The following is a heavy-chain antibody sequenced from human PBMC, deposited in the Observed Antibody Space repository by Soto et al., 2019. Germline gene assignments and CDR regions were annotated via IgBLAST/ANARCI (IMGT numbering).Heavy chain of an antibody. J-gene: IGHJ3*02. CDR2: ISAYNGNT. Sequence: QVQLVQSGAEVKKPGASVKVSCKASGYTFTSYGISWVRQAPGQGLEWMGWISAYNGNTNYAQKLQGRVTMTTDTSTSTAYMELRSLRSDDTAVYYCATLLWDGRWPPDAFDIWGQGTMVTVSS. V-gene: IGHV1-18*01. CDR1: GYTFTSYG. CDR3: ATLLWDGRWPPDAFDI. D-gene: IGHD3-10*01.